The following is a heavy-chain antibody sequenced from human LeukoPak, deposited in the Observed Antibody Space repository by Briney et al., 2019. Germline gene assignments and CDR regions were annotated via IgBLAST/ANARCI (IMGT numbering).Heavy chain of an antibody. V-gene: IGHV1-18*01. Sequence: GASVKVSCKASGYPFTGYGISWVRQAPEQGLEWMGWINPGNGNTKYAQKFQGRVTMTTDTSTSTAHMELRSLRSDDTAVYYCATYYCSTTSCYPYFFDYWGQGTLVTVSS. CDR1: GYPFTGYG. D-gene: IGHD2-2*01. CDR2: INPGNGNT. J-gene: IGHJ4*02. CDR3: ATYYCSTTSCYPYFFDY.